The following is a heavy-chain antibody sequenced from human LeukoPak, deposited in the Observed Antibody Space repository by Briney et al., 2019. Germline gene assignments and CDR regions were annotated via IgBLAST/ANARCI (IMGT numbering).Heavy chain of an antibody. CDR1: GFPFSNYW. V-gene: IGHV3-7*01. D-gene: IGHD4-23*01. Sequence: GGSLRLSCAASGFPFSNYWMSWVRQAPGKGLEWVANMKEDGGEINYVDSVKGRFTISRDNANASLYLHMNSLRVDDTAVYYCSRDRGYSTFDNWGQGTLVTVSS. CDR2: MKEDGGEI. CDR3: SRDRGYSTFDN. J-gene: IGHJ5*02.